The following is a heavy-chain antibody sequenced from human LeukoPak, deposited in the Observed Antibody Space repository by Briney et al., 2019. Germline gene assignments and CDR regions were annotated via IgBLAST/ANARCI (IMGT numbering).Heavy chain of an antibody. J-gene: IGHJ3*02. CDR1: GFTFSSYW. Sequence: PGGSLRLSCAASGFTFSSYWMSWVRQAPGKGLEWVANIKQDGSEKYYVDSVKGRFTISRDNAKNSLYLQMNSLRAEDTAVYYCARDRGDYYGSGDAFDIWGQGTMVTVSS. V-gene: IGHV3-7*01. CDR3: ARDRGDYYGSGDAFDI. CDR2: IKQDGSEK. D-gene: IGHD3-10*01.